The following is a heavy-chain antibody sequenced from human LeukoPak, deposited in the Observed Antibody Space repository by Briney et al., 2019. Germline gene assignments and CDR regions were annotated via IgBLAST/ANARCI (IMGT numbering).Heavy chain of an antibody. D-gene: IGHD5-12*01. J-gene: IGHJ5*02. V-gene: IGHV3-64D*09. CDR3: VKDHTYDAPWFDP. Sequence: GGSLRLSCSASGFIFSSYAMYWVRQAPGKGLEYVSAISSNGDTTYYADSVKGRFTISRDNSKNTLYLQMSSLRAEDTAVYYCVKDHTYDAPWFDPWGQGTLVTVSS. CDR2: ISSNGDTT. CDR1: GFIFSSYA.